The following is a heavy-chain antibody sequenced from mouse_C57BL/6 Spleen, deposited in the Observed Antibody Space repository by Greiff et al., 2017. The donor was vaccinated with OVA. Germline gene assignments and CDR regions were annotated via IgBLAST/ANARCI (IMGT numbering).Heavy chain of an antibody. D-gene: IGHD3-2*02. Sequence: VQLQQSGAELVRPGASVKLSCTASGFNIKDDYMHWVKQRPEQGLEWIGWIDPENGDTEYASKFQGKATITADTSSNTAYLQLSSLTSEDTAVYYCTRQLRSFAYWGQGTLVTVSA. CDR3: TRQLRSFAY. J-gene: IGHJ3*01. V-gene: IGHV14-4*01. CDR2: IDPENGDT. CDR1: GFNIKDDY.